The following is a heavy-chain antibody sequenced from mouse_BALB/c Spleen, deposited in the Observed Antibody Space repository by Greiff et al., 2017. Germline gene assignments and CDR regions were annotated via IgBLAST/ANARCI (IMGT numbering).Heavy chain of an antibody. V-gene: IGHV1S81*02. J-gene: IGHJ3*01. D-gene: IGHD6-2*01. Sequence: QVQLQQPGAELVRPGVSVKLSCKASGYTFTSHWMHWIQQRPAQGLERIGEINPSTGGTNYNEKLKSKATLTVDKSSSTAYMQLSSLTSEDSAVYDCARGGLVGDGWDWFAYWGQGTLVTVSA. CDR3: ARGGLVGDGWDWFAY. CDR1: GYTFTSHW. CDR2: INPSTGGT.